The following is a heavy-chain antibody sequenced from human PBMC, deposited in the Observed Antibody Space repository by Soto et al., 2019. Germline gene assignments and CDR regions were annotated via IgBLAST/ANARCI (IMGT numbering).Heavy chain of an antibody. CDR2: ISAYNGNT. CDR1: GYTFTSYG. CDR3: ATTTGGAGHDILSGYFNRYYYYDMDV. D-gene: IGHD3-9*01. J-gene: IGHJ6*03. Sequence: GASVKVSCKASGYTFTSYGISWVRQAPGQGLEWMGWISAYNGNTNYAQKLQGRVTMTTDTSTSTAYMELRSLRSDDTAVYYCATTTGGAGHDILSGYFNRYYYYDMDVWGKGTTVTVSS. V-gene: IGHV1-18*01.